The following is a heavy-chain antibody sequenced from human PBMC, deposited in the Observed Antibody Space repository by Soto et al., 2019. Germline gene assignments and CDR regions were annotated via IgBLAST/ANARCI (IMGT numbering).Heavy chain of an antibody. D-gene: IGHD2-2*01. J-gene: IGHJ4*02. Sequence: PGGSLRLSCAASGFPFRNFAMAWVRQAPGKGLEWVSIISNSGSSTYHGDSVKGRLTTSRDNSKGTLSLHMRGVRIDDTAVYLCARADLLWDSFDLGGQGTMVTVYS. CDR2: ISNSGSST. V-gene: IGHV3-23*05. CDR3: ARADLLWDSFDL. CDR1: GFPFRNFA.